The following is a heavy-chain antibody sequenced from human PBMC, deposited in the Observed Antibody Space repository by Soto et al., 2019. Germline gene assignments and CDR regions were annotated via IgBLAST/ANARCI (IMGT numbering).Heavy chain of an antibody. V-gene: IGHV4-34*01. CDR3: ARVRVYGSGRSDY. CDR1: GGSFSGYY. Sequence: ETLSLTCAVYGGSFSGYYWSWIRQPPGKGLEWIGEINHSGSTNYNPSIKSRVTISVDTSKNQSSLKLSSVTAADTAVYYCARVRVYGSGRSDYWGQGTLVTVSS. J-gene: IGHJ4*02. D-gene: IGHD3-10*01. CDR2: INHSGST.